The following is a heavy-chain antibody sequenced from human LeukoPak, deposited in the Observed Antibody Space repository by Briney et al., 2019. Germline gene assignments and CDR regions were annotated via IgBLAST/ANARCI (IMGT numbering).Heavy chain of an antibody. CDR3: ARGRLGVSGYKDYLDY. CDR1: GGSISSYY. D-gene: IGHD5-12*01. J-gene: IGHJ4*02. Sequence: SETLSLTCTVSGGSISSYYWSWIRQPAGKGLEWIGSIYYSGSTYYNPSLKSRVTISVDTSKNQFSLKLSSVTAADTAVYYCARGRLGVSGYKDYLDYWGQGTLVTVSS. CDR2: IYYSGST. V-gene: IGHV4-59*05.